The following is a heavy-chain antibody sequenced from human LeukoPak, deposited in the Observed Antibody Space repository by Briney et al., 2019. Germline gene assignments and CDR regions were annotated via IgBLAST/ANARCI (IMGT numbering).Heavy chain of an antibody. CDR3: ARGFRWIQPIGGVEAFDI. D-gene: IGHD5-18*01. CDR1: GGTFSSYA. V-gene: IGHV1-69*04. CDR2: IIPILGIA. Sequence: ASVKVSCKASGGTFSSYAISWVRQAPGQGLEWMGRIIPILGIANYAQKFQGRVTITADKSTSTAYMELSSLRSEDTAVYYCARGFRWIQPIGGVEAFDIWGQGTMVTVSS. J-gene: IGHJ3*02.